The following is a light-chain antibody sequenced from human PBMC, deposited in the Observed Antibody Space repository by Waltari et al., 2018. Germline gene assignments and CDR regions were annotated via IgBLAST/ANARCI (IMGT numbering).Light chain of an antibody. V-gene: IGLV7-46*01. CDR1: TGAVTSAHY. CDR3: LLSYSGAGRV. J-gene: IGLJ3*02. CDR2: DTS. Sequence: QAVVTQEPSLTVSPGGTVTLTCGSSTGAVTSAHYPYWFQQKPGQAPRTLIYDTSNKHSWTPARFSGSLLGGKAALTLSGAQPEDEAEYYCLLSYSGAGRVFGGGTKLTVL.